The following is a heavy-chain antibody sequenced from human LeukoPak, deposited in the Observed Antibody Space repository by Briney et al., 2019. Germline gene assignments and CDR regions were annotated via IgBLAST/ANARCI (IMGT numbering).Heavy chain of an antibody. D-gene: IGHD5-12*01. J-gene: IGHJ4*02. Sequence: SETLSLTCAVYGGSFSGYYWSWIRQPPGKGLEWIGEINHSGSTNYNPSLKSRVTISIDTSKNQFSLELSSVTAADTAVYYCARALATMFFDYWGQGTLVTVST. CDR3: ARALATMFFDY. CDR1: GGSFSGYY. CDR2: INHSGST. V-gene: IGHV4-34*01.